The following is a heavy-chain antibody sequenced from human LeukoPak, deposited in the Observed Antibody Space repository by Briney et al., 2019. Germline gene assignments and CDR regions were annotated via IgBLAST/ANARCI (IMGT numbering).Heavy chain of an antibody. CDR1: GFIFSNYA. D-gene: IGHD6-13*01. Sequence: PGGSLRLSCAASGFIFSNYAMSWVRQAPGEGLEWVSVIRDTGGTTYYAASVQGRFTISRDNSRNTLYLQMNSLSPEDTATYYCARVRPGIGGFFDYWGQGTLVTVSS. J-gene: IGHJ4*02. CDR3: ARVRPGIGGFFDY. CDR2: IRDTGGTT. V-gene: IGHV3-23*01.